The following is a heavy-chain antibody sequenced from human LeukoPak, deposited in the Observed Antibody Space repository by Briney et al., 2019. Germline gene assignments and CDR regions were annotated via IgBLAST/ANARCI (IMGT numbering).Heavy chain of an antibody. CDR1: GYTFTRYG. D-gene: IGHD5-12*01. CDR2: HSPYNGDT. V-gene: IGHV1-18*01. J-gene: IGHJ6*03. CDR3: AREDNGYYSDYYMDV. Sequence: ASVKVSCEASGYTFTRYGITWVRQAPGQGLEWMGWHSPYNGDTNYAQKFQGRLTMTTDTSTSTAYMELRSLRSDDTAVYYCAREDNGYYSDYYMDVWGKGTTVTVSS.